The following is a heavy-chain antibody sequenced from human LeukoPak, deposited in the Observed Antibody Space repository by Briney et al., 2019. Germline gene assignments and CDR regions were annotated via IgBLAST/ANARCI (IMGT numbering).Heavy chain of an antibody. V-gene: IGHV3-74*01. CDR2: INTDGSST. CDR3: ASRTGVY. Sequence: RGGSLRLSCAASRFTLSSYWMHWVRQAPGKGLVWVSRINTDGSSTNYADSVKGRFTISRDNAMNTLYLQMNNLRAEDTAVYYCASRTGVYWGQGTLVSVSS. CDR1: RFTLSSYW. J-gene: IGHJ4*02. D-gene: IGHD1-14*01.